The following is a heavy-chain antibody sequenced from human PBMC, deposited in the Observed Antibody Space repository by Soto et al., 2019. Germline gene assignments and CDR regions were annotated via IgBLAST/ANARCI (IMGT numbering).Heavy chain of an antibody. CDR2: VYYSGST. V-gene: IGHV4-39*07. D-gene: IGHD3-16*01. CDR3: ARRWGDYFDY. Sequence: EALSLTWTASGVSIGGSHYYWGWIRQPPGKGLEWIGSVYYSGSTNYNPSLKSRVTISVDTSKNQFSLKLSSVTAAGTAVYYCARRWGDYFDYWGQGTLVTVSS. CDR1: GVSIGGSHYY. J-gene: IGHJ4*02.